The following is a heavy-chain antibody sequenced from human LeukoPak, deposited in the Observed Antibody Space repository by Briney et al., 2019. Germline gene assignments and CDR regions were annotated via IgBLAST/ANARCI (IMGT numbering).Heavy chain of an antibody. D-gene: IGHD5-24*01. J-gene: IGHJ4*02. Sequence: GEALQISCKGAGCRFTTYWIAWGRQMPGKGVEGRGIIYPGDADTRYSPSFQGQGTISADKSSSTAYLQSSSLKASDAAMYYCARQDGQALYYFDFWGQGTLVTVSS. CDR2: IYPGDADT. V-gene: IGHV5-51*01. CDR1: GCRFTTYW. CDR3: ARQDGQALYYFDF.